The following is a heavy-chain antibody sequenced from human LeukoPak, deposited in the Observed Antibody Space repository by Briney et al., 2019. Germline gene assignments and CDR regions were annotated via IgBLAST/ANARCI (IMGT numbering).Heavy chain of an antibody. V-gene: IGHV4-59*01. CDR3: ARDRYSSGWHEGVVAFDI. J-gene: IGHJ3*02. D-gene: IGHD6-19*01. CDR2: IYYSGST. Sequence: PSETLSLTCTVSGGSISSYYWSWIRQPPGKGLEWIGYIYYSGSTNYNPSLKSRVTISVDTSKNQFSLKLSSVTAADTAVCYCARDRYSSGWHEGVVAFDIWGQGTMVTVSS. CDR1: GGSISSYY.